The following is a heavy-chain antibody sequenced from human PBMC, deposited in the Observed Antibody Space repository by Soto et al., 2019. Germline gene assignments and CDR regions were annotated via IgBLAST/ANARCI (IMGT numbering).Heavy chain of an antibody. V-gene: IGHV1-18*04. Sequence: GASVKVSCKASGYRFANYGVTWVRQAPGQGLEWMGWISTYLGQTDYAQKFQGRVTLPTDTSTTTAFMELRSLRSDDTAIYYCTREVVLGGIVANDLWGQGSLVTVSS. CDR1: GYRFANYG. CDR2: ISTYLGQT. CDR3: TREVVLGGIVANDL. J-gene: IGHJ5*02. D-gene: IGHD5-12*01.